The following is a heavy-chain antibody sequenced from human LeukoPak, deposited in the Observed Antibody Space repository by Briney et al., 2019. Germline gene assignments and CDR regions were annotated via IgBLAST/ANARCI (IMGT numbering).Heavy chain of an antibody. D-gene: IGHD5-24*01. CDR2: LNPNSGDT. V-gene: IGHV1-2*02. CDR1: GYTFTDYY. CDR3: ARGRNIEMTAMSGGSDY. Sequence: ASVKVSCKASGYTFTDYYMHWVRQAPGQGLEWMGWLNPNSGDTNYAQKFQGRVSMTRDTSISTAYMDLSDLRSDDTAVYYCARGRNIEMTAMSGGSDYWGQGTLVTVSS. J-gene: IGHJ4*02.